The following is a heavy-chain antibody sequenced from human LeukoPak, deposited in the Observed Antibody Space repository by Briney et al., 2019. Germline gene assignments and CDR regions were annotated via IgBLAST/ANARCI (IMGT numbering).Heavy chain of an antibody. CDR2: IYYSGST. V-gene: IGHV4-59*01. CDR3: AGMDV. CDR1: GGSFSGYY. J-gene: IGHJ6*02. Sequence: QSSETLSLTCAVYGGSFSGYYWSWIRQPPGKGLEWIGYIYYSGSTNYNPSLKSRVTISVDTSKNQFSLKLSSVTAADTAVYYCAGMDVWGQGTTVTVSS.